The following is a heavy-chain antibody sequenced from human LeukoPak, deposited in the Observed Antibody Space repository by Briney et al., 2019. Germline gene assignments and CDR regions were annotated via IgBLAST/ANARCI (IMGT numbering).Heavy chain of an antibody. J-gene: IGHJ4*02. CDR2: LYYSGST. Sequence: SETLSLTCSVSGGSISSYYWSWIRQPPGKGLEWIGYLYYSGSTNSNPSLKSRVTMSVDTSKNQFSLKLRSVTAADTAVYYCVRGPSGPKYNDILPRGWGPYWGQGTLVTVSS. D-gene: IGHD3-9*01. CDR3: VRGPSGPKYNDILPRGWGPY. CDR1: GGSISSYY. V-gene: IGHV4-59*01.